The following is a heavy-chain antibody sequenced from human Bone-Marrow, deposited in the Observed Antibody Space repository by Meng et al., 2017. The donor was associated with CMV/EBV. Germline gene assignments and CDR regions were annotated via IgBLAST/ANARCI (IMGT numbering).Heavy chain of an antibody. CDR1: GFTFSSYW. V-gene: IGHV3-74*01. J-gene: IGHJ4*02. D-gene: IGHD3-3*01. Sequence: GESLKISCAASGFTFSSYWMHWVRQGPGKGLVWVSRINSDGSSTSYADSVKGRFTISRDNAKNTLYLQMNSLRAEDMAVYYCAKVQDYDFWSDYYFDYWGQGTLVTVSS. CDR3: AKVQDYDFWSDYYFDY. CDR2: INSDGSST.